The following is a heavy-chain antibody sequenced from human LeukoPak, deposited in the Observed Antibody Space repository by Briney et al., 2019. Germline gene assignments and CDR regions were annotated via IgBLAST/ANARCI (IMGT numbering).Heavy chain of an antibody. D-gene: IGHD5-24*01. CDR1: GGSFSGYY. J-gene: IGHJ3*02. Sequence: SETLSLTCAVYGGSFSGYYWSWIRQPPGKGLEWIGEVNHSGSTNYNPSLKSRVTISVDTSKNQFSLKLSSVTAADTAVYYCAREGRDGYNFSAFDIWGQGTMVTVSS. V-gene: IGHV4-34*01. CDR3: AREGRDGYNFSAFDI. CDR2: VNHSGST.